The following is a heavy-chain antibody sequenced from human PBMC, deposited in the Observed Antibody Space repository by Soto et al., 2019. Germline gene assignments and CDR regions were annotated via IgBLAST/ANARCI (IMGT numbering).Heavy chain of an antibody. V-gene: IGHV3-33*01. J-gene: IGHJ4*02. CDR3: ARSPAGYSYGYGADC. D-gene: IGHD5-18*01. Sequence: HPWGSLRLSFSASGFPFSTYGMHWVRPAPGKGLEWVAVIWYDGSNKYYVDSVKGRFTISRDNSKNTLYPQMNSLRAEDTAVYYCARSPAGYSYGYGADCWGQGTLVNVSA. CDR1: GFPFSTYG. CDR2: IWYDGSNK.